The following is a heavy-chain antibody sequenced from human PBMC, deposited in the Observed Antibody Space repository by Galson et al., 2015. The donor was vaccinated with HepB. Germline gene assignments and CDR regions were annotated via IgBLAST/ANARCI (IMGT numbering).Heavy chain of an antibody. J-gene: IGHJ3*02. CDR2: IYPGDSDT. CDR3: ARPWNYYDSSGYPSDAFDI. CDR1: GYSFTSYW. D-gene: IGHD3-22*01. V-gene: IGHV5-51*03. Sequence: VKKPGESLKISCKGSGYSFTSYWIGWVRQMPGKGLEWMGIIYPGDSDTRYSPSFQGQVTISADKSISTAYLQWSSLKASDTAMYYCARPWNYYDSSGYPSDAFDIWGQGTMVTVSS.